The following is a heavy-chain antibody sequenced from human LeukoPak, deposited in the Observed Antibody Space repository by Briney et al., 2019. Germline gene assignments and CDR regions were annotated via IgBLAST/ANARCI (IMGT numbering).Heavy chain of an antibody. CDR3: ARLYGDYGTYYYYYGMDV. CDR2: IYSGGST. Sequence: GGSLRLSCAASGFTVSSNYMSWVRQAPGKGLEWVSVIYSGGSTYYADSVKGRFTISRDNSKNTLYLQMNSLRAEDTAVYYCARLYGDYGTYYYYYGMDVWGQGTTVTVSS. D-gene: IGHD4-17*01. CDR1: GFTVSSNY. V-gene: IGHV3-66*02. J-gene: IGHJ6*02.